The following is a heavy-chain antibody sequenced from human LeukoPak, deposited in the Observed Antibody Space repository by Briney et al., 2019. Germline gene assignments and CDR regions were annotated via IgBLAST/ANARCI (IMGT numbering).Heavy chain of an antibody. CDR2: IYYSGTT. CDR3: ARAIEVGAMTPFDY. D-gene: IGHD1-26*01. CDR1: GGSISSSSYY. Sequence: SETLSLTCAVSGGSISSSSYYWGWIRQPPGKGLEWIGSIYYSGTTYYNPSLKSRVTISVDTSKNQFSLKLTSVTAADTAVYYCARAIEVGAMTPFDYWGQGTLVTVSS. J-gene: IGHJ4*02. V-gene: IGHV4-39*07.